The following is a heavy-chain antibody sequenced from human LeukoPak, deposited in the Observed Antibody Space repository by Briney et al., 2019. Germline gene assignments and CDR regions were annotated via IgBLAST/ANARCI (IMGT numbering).Heavy chain of an antibody. Sequence: SETLSLTCTDSGGSISSSSYYWGWICQPPGKGLEWIGSIYYSGSTYYNPSLKSRVTISVDTSKNQFSLKLSSVTAADTAVYYCASPGMATIDYWGQGTLVTVSS. J-gene: IGHJ4*02. CDR3: ASPGMATIDY. CDR2: IYYSGST. D-gene: IGHD5-24*01. CDR1: GGSISSSSYY. V-gene: IGHV4-39*01.